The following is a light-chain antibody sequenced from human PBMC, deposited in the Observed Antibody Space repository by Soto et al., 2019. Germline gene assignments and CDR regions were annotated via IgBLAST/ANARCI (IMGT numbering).Light chain of an antibody. J-gene: IGKJ1*01. V-gene: IGKV3D-15*01. CDR2: AGS. Sequence: EIVLTQSPGTLSVSPGDRVTLSFMASQSISINLAWYQHKPGQAPRLLIHAGSTRATGIPARISGSGSGTEFTLTISSLQSEDFAVYYCQQYDNWPWTFGQGTKVDIK. CDR3: QQYDNWPWT. CDR1: QSISIN.